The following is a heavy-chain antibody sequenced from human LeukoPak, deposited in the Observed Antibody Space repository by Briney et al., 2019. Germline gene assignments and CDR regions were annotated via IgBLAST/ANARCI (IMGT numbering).Heavy chain of an antibody. D-gene: IGHD4-17*01. CDR1: GFTFSSYA. V-gene: IGHV3-30-3*01. CDR3: AREGLRSAEYFQH. CDR2: ISYDGSNK. Sequence: GGSLRLSCAASGFTFSSYAMHWVRQAPGKGLEWVAVISYDGSNKYYADSVKGRFTISRDNSKNTLYLQMNSLRAEDTAVYYCAREGLRSAEYFQHWGQGTLVTVSS. J-gene: IGHJ1*01.